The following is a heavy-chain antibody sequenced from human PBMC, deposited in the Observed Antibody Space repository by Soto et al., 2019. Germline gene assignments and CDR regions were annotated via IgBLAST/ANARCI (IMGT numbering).Heavy chain of an antibody. D-gene: IGHD6-6*01. CDR2: INHSGST. Sequence: SETLSLTCAVYGGSFSGYYWSWIRQPPGKGLEWIGEINHSGSTNYNPSLKSRVTISVDTSKNQFSLKLSSVTAADTAVYYCARDPSIAARKNWFDPWGQGTLVTVSS. V-gene: IGHV4-34*01. J-gene: IGHJ5*02. CDR3: ARDPSIAARKNWFDP. CDR1: GGSFSGYY.